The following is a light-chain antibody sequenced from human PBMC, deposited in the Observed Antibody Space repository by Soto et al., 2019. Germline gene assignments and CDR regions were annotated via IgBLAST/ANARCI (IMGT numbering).Light chain of an antibody. Sequence: PGARATLSFTASQSVSGSYLAWYQQKPGQAPRLLIYGASTRATGIPARFSGSGSGTEFTLTISSLQSEDFAVYYCQQYNNWPPWTFGQGTKVDIK. CDR3: QQYNNWPPWT. CDR1: QSVSGSY. V-gene: IGKV3-15*01. CDR2: GAS. J-gene: IGKJ1*01.